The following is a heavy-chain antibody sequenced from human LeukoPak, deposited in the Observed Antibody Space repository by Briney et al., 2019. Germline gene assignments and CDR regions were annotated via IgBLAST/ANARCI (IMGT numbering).Heavy chain of an antibody. V-gene: IGHV3-30-3*01. CDR2: ISYDGSNK. CDR3: AKGDYYDSSGYSL. J-gene: IGHJ4*02. CDR1: GFTISSYA. Sequence: PGGSLRLSCAASGFTISSYAMHWVRQAPGKGLEWVAVISYDGSNKYYADSVKGRFTISRDNSKNTLYLQMNSLRAEDTAVYYCAKGDYYDSSGYSLWGQGTLVAVSS. D-gene: IGHD3-22*01.